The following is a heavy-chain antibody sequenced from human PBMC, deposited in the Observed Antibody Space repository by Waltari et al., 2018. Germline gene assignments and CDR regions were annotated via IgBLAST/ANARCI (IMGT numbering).Heavy chain of an antibody. D-gene: IGHD6-6*01. Sequence: QVQLVQSGAEVKKPGASVKVSCKASGYTFPRYYMHWVRQAPGQGLEWMGIINPSGGSTSYAQKFQGRVTMTRDTSTSTVYMELSSLRSEDTAVYYCARDLISSIAARTYYYYGMDVWAKGPRSPSP. CDR3: ARDLISSIAARTYYYYGMDV. J-gene: IGHJ6*02. V-gene: IGHV1-46*03. CDR1: GYTFPRYY. CDR2: INPSGGST.